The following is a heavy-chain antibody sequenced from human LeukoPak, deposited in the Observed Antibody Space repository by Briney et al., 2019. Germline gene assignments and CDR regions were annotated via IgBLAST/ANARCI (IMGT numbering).Heavy chain of an antibody. CDR1: GYSFTSYW. CDR2: IYPGDSDT. V-gene: IGHV5-51*01. Sequence: GESLKISCKGSGYSFTSYWIGWVRQMPGKGLEWMGIIYPGDSDTRYSPSFQGQVTISADTSINTAYLQWSSLKASDTATYYCARHRHYYDSTRYFDYWGQGSLVTVSS. CDR3: ARHRHYYDSTRYFDY. J-gene: IGHJ4*02. D-gene: IGHD3-22*01.